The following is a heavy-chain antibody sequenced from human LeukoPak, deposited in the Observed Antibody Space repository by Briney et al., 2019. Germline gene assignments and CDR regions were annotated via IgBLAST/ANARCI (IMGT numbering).Heavy chain of an antibody. J-gene: IGHJ6*04. Sequence: GGSLTLSCAASGFTFSSYSMNWVRQAPGQGLEWVSSISSTSTYIYYADSVKGRFTISRDNAKNSLYLQMNSLRAEDTAVYDCACLVGATQDVWGKGTTVIVSS. D-gene: IGHD1-26*01. CDR1: GFTFSSYS. V-gene: IGHV3-21*01. CDR3: ACLVGATQDV. CDR2: ISSTSTYI.